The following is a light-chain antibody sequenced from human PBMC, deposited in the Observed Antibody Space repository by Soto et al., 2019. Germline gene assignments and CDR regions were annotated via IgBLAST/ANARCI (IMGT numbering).Light chain of an antibody. V-gene: IGKV2-28*01. J-gene: IGKJ4*01. CDR3: MPALQPPLT. Sequence: DIVMTQSPLSLPVTPGEPASISCRSSQSLLHSDGYNYLDWFLQRPGQSPQLLIYLGSSRTSGVPDRFSGSGSGTDFTLKISRVEAEDVGVYYCMPALQPPLTVGGGTTVDIK. CDR1: QSLLHSDGYNY. CDR2: LGS.